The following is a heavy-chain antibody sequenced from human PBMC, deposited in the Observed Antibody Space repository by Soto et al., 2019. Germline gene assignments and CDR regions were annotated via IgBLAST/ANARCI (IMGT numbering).Heavy chain of an antibody. Sequence: GGSLRLSCAASGFTFSSYAMSWVRQAPGKGLEWVSAISGSGGSTYYADSVKGRFTISRDNSKNTLYLQMNSLRAEDTAVYYSAKVRSWNHSYYFDYWGQGTLVTVSS. J-gene: IGHJ4*02. CDR2: ISGSGGST. D-gene: IGHD1-1*01. CDR3: AKVRSWNHSYYFDY. V-gene: IGHV3-23*01. CDR1: GFTFSSYA.